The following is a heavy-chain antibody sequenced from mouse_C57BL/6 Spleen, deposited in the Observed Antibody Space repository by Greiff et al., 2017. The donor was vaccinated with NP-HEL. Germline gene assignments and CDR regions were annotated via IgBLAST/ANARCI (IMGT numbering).Heavy chain of an antibody. CDR1: GFTFSSYA. D-gene: IGHD1-1*02. CDR3: ARVHYGNYLDY. Sequence: EVMLVESGGGLVKPGGSLKLSCAASGFTFSSYAMSWVRQTPEKRLEWVATISDGGSYTYYPDNVKGRFTISRDNAKNNLYLQMSHLKSEDTAMYYCARVHYGNYLDYWGQGTTLTVSS. V-gene: IGHV5-4*03. CDR2: ISDGGSYT. J-gene: IGHJ2*01.